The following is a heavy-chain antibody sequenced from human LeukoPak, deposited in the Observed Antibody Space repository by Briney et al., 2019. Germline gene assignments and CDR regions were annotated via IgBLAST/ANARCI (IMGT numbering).Heavy chain of an antibody. CDR2: ISNSGTT. D-gene: IGHD4-17*01. CDR3: ARVLRGAVTSNCFDP. Sequence: SETLSLTCTVSGGSINDYYWTWIRQASGKGLEWLGYISNSGTTDYNPSLKSRVTMSVDTSKDEFSLKVTSVTAADTAMYYCARVLRGAVTSNCFDPWGQGTLVTVSS. V-gene: IGHV4-59*01. J-gene: IGHJ5*02. CDR1: GGSINDYY.